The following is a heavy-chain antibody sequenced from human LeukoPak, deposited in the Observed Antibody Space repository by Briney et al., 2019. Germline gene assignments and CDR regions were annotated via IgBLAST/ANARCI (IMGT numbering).Heavy chain of an antibody. V-gene: IGHV7-4-1*02. CDR3: AREGLPLFYYYMDV. J-gene: IGHJ6*03. D-gene: IGHD2-15*01. Sequence: ASVKVSCKASGYTFTSYPMNWVRQAPGQGLEWVGRININTGNPTYAQGFTGRFVFSLDTSVSTAYLQISSLKAEDTAVYYCAREGLPLFYYYMDVWGKGTTVTVSS. CDR2: ININTGNP. CDR1: GYTFTSYP.